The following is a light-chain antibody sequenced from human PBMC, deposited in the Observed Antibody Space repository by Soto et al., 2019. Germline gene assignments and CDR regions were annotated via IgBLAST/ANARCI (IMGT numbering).Light chain of an antibody. Sequence: QSVLTQPPSASGSPGQSVTISCTGTSSDVGGYNYVSWYQQHPGKAPKLMIYEVSKRPSGVPDRFSGSKSGNTASLTVSGLQAEDEADYYCSSRTVFGTWTKVTVL. CDR1: SSDVGGYNY. J-gene: IGLJ1*01. V-gene: IGLV2-8*01. CDR3: SSRTV. CDR2: EVS.